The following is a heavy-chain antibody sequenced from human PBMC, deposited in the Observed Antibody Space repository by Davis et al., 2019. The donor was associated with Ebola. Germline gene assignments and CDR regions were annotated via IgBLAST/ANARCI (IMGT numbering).Heavy chain of an antibody. CDR3: ARPGSGSYLGAFDI. J-gene: IGHJ3*02. D-gene: IGHD1-26*01. CDR2: ISGSGGST. CDR1: GFTFSSSW. Sequence: GESLKISCAASGFTFSSSWMSWVRQAPGKGLEWVSAISGSGGSTYYADSVKGRFTISRDNSKNTLYLQMNSLRAEDTAVYYCARPGSGSYLGAFDIWGQGTMVTVSS. V-gene: IGHV3-23*01.